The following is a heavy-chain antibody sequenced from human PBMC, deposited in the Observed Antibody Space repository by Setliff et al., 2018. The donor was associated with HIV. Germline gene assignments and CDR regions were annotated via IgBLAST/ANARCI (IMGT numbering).Heavy chain of an antibody. CDR3: ARGYYNFWSGYPPLDY. D-gene: IGHD3-3*01. Sequence: SETLSLTCTVSGGSISSYYWSWIRQPPGKGLEWIGYIYYSGSTKYNPSLKSRVTISVDTSKNQFSLKLSSVTAADTAVYYCARGYYNFWSGYPPLDYWGQGTLVTVSS. J-gene: IGHJ4*02. V-gene: IGHV4-59*01. CDR1: GGSISSYY. CDR2: IYYSGST.